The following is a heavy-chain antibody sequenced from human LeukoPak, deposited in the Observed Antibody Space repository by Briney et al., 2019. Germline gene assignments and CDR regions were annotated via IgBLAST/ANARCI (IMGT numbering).Heavy chain of an antibody. J-gene: IGHJ4*02. D-gene: IGHD3-3*01. Sequence: GASVQVSCKASGYTFTSYDINWVRQATGQGLEWMGWMDPNSGNTGYAQKFQGRVTMTEDTSTDTAYMELSSLRSEDTAVYYCATEVNDFWSGYYRGYDYWGQGTLVTVSS. CDR2: MDPNSGNT. CDR3: ATEVNDFWSGYYRGYDY. CDR1: GYTFTSYD. V-gene: IGHV1-8*01.